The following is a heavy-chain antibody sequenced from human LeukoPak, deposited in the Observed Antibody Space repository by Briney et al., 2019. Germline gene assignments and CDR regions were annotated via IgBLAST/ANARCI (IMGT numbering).Heavy chain of an antibody. CDR3: ARDNLPAGINDAFDI. D-gene: IGHD6-13*01. J-gene: IGHJ3*02. CDR1: GGSISSYY. Sequence: PSETLSLTCTVSGGSISSYYWSWIRQPAGKRLEWIGRIYASGSTNYNPSLVSRVALSIDTSRNQFSLRLSSVTAADTAVYYCARDNLPAGINDAFDIWGQGTRVTVSS. CDR2: IYASGST. V-gene: IGHV4-4*07.